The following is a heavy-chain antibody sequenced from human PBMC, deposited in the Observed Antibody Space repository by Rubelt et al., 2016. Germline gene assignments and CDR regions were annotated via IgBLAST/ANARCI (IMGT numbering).Heavy chain of an antibody. CDR2: IFHSGST. Sequence: QVQLQQWGAGLLKPSETLSLTCAVSGGSFSGYYWNWIRQPPGKGLGWIGKIFHSGSTDYNPSLKSRVTMSVDKSKNQFSLRLSSVTAADTAVYYCARLSTAMLFDPWGQGTLVTVSS. J-gene: IGHJ5*02. D-gene: IGHD5-18*01. V-gene: IGHV4-34*12. CDR3: ARLSTAMLFDP. CDR1: GGSFSGYY.